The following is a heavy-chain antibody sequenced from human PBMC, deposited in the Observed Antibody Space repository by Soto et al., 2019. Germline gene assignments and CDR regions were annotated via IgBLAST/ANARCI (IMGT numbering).Heavy chain of an antibody. Sequence: EVQLLESGGGLVQPGGSLRLSCAASGFTFSNYAMSWLRQPPGKGLEWVSAISGSGDRTYYADSVKGRFTISRDTSKNTLYLQMNSVRADDSAVYYCVKERSGHSYADSWGQGTLVTVSS. CDR3: VKERSGHSYADS. CDR1: GFTFSNYA. CDR2: ISGSGDRT. D-gene: IGHD5-18*01. V-gene: IGHV3-23*01. J-gene: IGHJ4*02.